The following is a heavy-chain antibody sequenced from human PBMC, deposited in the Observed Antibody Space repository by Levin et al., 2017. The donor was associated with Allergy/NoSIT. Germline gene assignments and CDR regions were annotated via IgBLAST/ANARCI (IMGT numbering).Heavy chain of an antibody. Sequence: GGSLRLSCATSGFTFSSYAMHWVRQAPGKGLEWVAVISYDGSNKYYADSVKGRFTISRDNSKNTLYLQMNSLRAEDTAVYYCARDKVVTPDWYFDLWGRGTLVTVSS. D-gene: IGHD4-23*01. J-gene: IGHJ2*01. V-gene: IGHV3-30-3*01. CDR2: ISYDGSNK. CDR3: ARDKVVTPDWYFDL. CDR1: GFTFSSYA.